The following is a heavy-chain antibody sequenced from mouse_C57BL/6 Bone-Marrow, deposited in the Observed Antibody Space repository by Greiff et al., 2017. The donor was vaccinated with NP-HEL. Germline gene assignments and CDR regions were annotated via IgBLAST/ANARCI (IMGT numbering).Heavy chain of an antibody. V-gene: IGHV10-1*01. D-gene: IGHD2-14*01. CDR2: IRSKSNNYAT. Sequence: EVQGVESGGGLVQPKGSLKLSCAASGFSFNTYAMNWVRQAPGKGLEWVARIRSKSNNYATYYADSVKDRFTISRDDSESMLYLQMNNLKTEDTAMYYCARIGSHWYFDVWGTGTTVTVSS. CDR1: GFSFNTYA. CDR3: ARIGSHWYFDV. J-gene: IGHJ1*03.